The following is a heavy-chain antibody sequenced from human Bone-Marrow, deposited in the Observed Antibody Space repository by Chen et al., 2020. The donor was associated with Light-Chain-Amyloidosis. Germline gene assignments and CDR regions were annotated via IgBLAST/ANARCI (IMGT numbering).Heavy chain of an antibody. CDR1: GFAFSSYA. V-gene: IGHV3-23*04. Sequence: EVQLVESGGGLLQRGGSLRLSCAASGFAFSSYAMSWVRQAPGKGLEWVSTMSGSGGSRYYGDSVKGRLTISRDKSKNALFLQMNRLRAEDTAVYYCAKDISYDDILPGYPADAFDIWGQGTMVTVSS. CDR2: MSGSGGSR. D-gene: IGHD3-9*01. J-gene: IGHJ3*02. CDR3: AKDISYDDILPGYPADAFDI.